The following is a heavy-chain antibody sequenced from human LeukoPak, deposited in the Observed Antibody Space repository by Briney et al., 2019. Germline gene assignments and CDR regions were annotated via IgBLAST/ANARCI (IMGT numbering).Heavy chain of an antibody. CDR2: IRSKANSYAT. CDR1: GFTFSGSA. D-gene: IGHD2-21*02. J-gene: IGHJ4*02. CDR3: ARGRGLNFVVVPAIFDY. V-gene: IGHV3-73*01. Sequence: PGGSLRLSCAASGFTFSGSAMHWVRQASGKGLEWVGRIRSKANSYATAYAASVKGRFTISRDDSKNTAYLQMNSLRAEDTAFYYCARGRGLNFVVVPAIFDYWGQGTLVTVSS.